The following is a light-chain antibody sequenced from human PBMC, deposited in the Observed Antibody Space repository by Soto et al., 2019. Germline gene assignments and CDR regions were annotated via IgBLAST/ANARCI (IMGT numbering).Light chain of an antibody. J-gene: IGKJ1*01. Sequence: AIRMTQSPSSFSASTGDRVTITCRASQGISSYLAWYQQKPGKAPKILSYAASTLQSGVPSRFSGSGSGTDFTLTISSLQPDDFETYYCQHYNSYSEAFGQGTKVDIK. V-gene: IGKV1-8*01. CDR2: AAS. CDR1: QGISSY. CDR3: QHYNSYSEA.